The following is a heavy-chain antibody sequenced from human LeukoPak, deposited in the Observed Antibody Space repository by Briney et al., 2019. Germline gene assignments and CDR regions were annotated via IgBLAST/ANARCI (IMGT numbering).Heavy chain of an antibody. CDR3: ARAPVTSCRGAYCYPFDY. D-gene: IGHD2-21*01. CDR2: TSSSDPGT. Sequence: GGSLRLSCAASGFRLSSYAMSWVRQAPGKGLEWVSATSSSDPGTYYADSVRGRFTISRDNSKNTLYLQMNSLRAEDAAIYYCARAPVTSCRGAYCYPFDYWGQGTLVTVSS. V-gene: IGHV3-23*01. CDR1: GFRLSSYA. J-gene: IGHJ4*02.